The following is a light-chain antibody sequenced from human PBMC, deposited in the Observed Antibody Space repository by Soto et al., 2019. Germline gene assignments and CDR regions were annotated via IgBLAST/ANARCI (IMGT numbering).Light chain of an antibody. Sequence: DIQLTQSPSSLSASVGDRVNITCRASQSISSYLNWYQQKPGKAPKPLVYAASRLQSGVPSRFSGTASATDFSLTISSLQPEEFATYSFQQIFRTPFTFGPGNKLDIK. J-gene: IGKJ3*01. CDR2: AAS. CDR1: QSISSY. CDR3: QQIFRTPFT. V-gene: IGKV1-39*01.